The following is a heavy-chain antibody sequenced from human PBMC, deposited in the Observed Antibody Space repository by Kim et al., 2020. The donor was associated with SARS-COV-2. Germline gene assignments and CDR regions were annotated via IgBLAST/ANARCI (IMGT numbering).Heavy chain of an antibody. D-gene: IGHD3-22*01. CDR3: ARVGGYYYAGGFDY. J-gene: IGHJ4*02. CDR2: IIPIFGTA. CDR1: GGTFSSYA. V-gene: IGHV1-69*13. Sequence: SVKVSCKASGGTFSSYAISWVRQAPGQGLEWMGGIIPIFGTANYAQKFQGRVTITADESTSTAYMELSSLRSEDTAVYYCARVGGYYYAGGFDYWGQGTLVTVSS.